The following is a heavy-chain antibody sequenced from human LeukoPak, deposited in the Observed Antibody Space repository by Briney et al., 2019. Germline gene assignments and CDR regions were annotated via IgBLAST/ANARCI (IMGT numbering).Heavy chain of an antibody. CDR2: IWYDGSNK. CDR3: ARDRGRGYSYGFGY. D-gene: IGHD5-18*01. J-gene: IGHJ4*02. Sequence: PGGSLRLSCAASGFTFSSYAMHWVRQAPGKGLEWVAVIWYDGSNKYYADSVKGRFTISRDNSKNTLYLQMNSLRAEDTAVYYCARDRGRGYSYGFGYWGQGTLVTVSS. V-gene: IGHV3-33*08. CDR1: GFTFSSYA.